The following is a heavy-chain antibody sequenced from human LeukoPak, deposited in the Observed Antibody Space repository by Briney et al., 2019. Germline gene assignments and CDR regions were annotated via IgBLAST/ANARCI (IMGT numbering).Heavy chain of an antibody. CDR1: GGSISSYY. CDR2: IYYSGST. Sequence: PSETLSLTCTVSGGSISSYYWSWIRQPPGKGLEWTGYIYYSGSTNYNPSPKSRVTISVDTSKNQFSLKLSSVTAADTAVYYCARDLWIAVAGMPHNWFDPWGQGTLVTVSS. V-gene: IGHV4-59*01. CDR3: ARDLWIAVAGMPHNWFDP. D-gene: IGHD6-19*01. J-gene: IGHJ5*02.